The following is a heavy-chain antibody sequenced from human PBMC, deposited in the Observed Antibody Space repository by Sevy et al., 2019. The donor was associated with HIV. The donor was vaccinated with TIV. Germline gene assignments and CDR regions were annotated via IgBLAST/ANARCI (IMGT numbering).Heavy chain of an antibody. CDR1: SASITSYY. D-gene: IGHD2-15*01. CDR3: VRGXXXWXGXXX. CDR2: TYYSGST. V-gene: IGHV4-59*01. J-gene: IGHJ6*04. Sequence: SETLSLTCTVSSASITSYYWSWIRQPPGKGLEWIXYTYYSGSTNYNPSLKSRVTISIDTSKNQLSLKLSSVTAADTAVYYCVRGXXXWXGXXXXGXGTTVTVSS.